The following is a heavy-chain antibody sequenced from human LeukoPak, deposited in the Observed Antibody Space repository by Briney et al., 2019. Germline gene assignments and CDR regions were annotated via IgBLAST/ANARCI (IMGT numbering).Heavy chain of an antibody. CDR1: GFTFSSYG. J-gene: IGHJ4*02. Sequence: GGSLRLSCAASGFTFSSYGMHWVRQAPGKGLEWVAFIRYGGSNKYYADSVKGRFTISRDNSKNTLYLQMNSLRAEDTAVYYCAKDSLHIVVVVAATSGGFDYWGQGTLVTVSS. V-gene: IGHV3-30*02. D-gene: IGHD2-15*01. CDR3: AKDSLHIVVVVAATSGGFDY. CDR2: IRYGGSNK.